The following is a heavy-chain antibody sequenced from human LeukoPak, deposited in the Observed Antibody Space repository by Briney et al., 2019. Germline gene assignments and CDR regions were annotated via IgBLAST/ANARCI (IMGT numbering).Heavy chain of an antibody. V-gene: IGHV1-69*02. Sequence: SVKVSCKASGGTFSSYTISWVRQAPGQGLEWMGRIIPILGIANYAQKFQGRVTITADKSTSTAYMELSSLRSEDTAVYYCARGPVVPAALSPDAFDIWGQGAMVTVSS. J-gene: IGHJ3*02. CDR1: GGTFSSYT. CDR3: ARGPVVPAALSPDAFDI. CDR2: IIPILGIA. D-gene: IGHD2-2*01.